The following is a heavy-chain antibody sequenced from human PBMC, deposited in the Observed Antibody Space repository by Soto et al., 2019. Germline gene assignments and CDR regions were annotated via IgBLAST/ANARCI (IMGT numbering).Heavy chain of an antibody. CDR2: INPNNGGT. CDR1: GYSFTGNS. Sequence: ASVKVSCKASGYSFTGNSMHWVRQAPGQGLEWMGWINPNNGGTNYAQKFQGRVTMTEDTSTDTAYMELSSLRSEDTAVYYCATDSRAGTLGFGAFDIWGQGTMVTVSS. J-gene: IGHJ3*02. D-gene: IGHD6-13*01. V-gene: IGHV1-2*02. CDR3: ATDSRAGTLGFGAFDI.